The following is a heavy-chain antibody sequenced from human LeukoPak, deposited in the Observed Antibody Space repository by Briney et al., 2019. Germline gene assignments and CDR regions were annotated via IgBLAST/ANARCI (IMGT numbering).Heavy chain of an antibody. CDR2: IGRSGTTV. CDR1: GFTFSYYE. Sequence: GGSLRLSCTTSGFTFSYYEMTWVRQAPGKGLEWVSYIGRSGTTVFYADSVKGRFTISRDNAKNSLYLQMNSLRAEDMGVYYCARDRRLHHWGQGTLVTVSS. J-gene: IGHJ1*01. CDR3: ARDRRLHH. V-gene: IGHV3-48*03.